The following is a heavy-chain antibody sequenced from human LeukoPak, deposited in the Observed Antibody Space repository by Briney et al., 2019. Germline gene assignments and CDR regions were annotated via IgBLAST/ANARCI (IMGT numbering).Heavy chain of an antibody. D-gene: IGHD1-1*01. J-gene: IGHJ6*02. CDR2: IYYSGST. V-gene: IGHV4-39*07. Sequence: SETLSLTCTVSGGSISSSSYYWGWIRQPPGKGLEWIGSIYYSGSTYYNPSLKSRVTISVDTSKNQFSLKLSSVTAADTAVYYCARANLAGNGMDVWGQGTTVTVSS. CDR3: ARANLAGNGMDV. CDR1: GGSISSSSYY.